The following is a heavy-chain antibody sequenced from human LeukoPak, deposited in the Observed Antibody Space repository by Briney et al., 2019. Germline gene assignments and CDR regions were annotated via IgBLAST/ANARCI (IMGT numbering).Heavy chain of an antibody. CDR3: ARELTPRSYSLFGY. Sequence: GGSLRLSCAASGFTFSTYSMNWVRQAPGKGLEWISYISSSSSTIYYADSVKGRFTISRDNAKNSLYLQMNSLRAEDTAVYYCARELTPRSYSLFGYWGQGTLVTVSS. CDR1: GFTFSTYS. CDR2: ISSSSSTI. J-gene: IGHJ4*02. V-gene: IGHV3-48*01. D-gene: IGHD1-26*01.